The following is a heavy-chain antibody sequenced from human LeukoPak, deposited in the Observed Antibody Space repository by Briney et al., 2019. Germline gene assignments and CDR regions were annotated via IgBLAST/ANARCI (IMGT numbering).Heavy chain of an antibody. Sequence: SVKVSCKTSGGTFGSFAISWVRQAPGQGLEWMGRIIPILGTTEYAQKFQGRVTITTDESRSTAYMEVSSLRSEDTAVYYCARGRKTISQYHYYYMDVWGKGTTVTVSS. D-gene: IGHD3-3*01. CDR3: ARGRKTISQYHYYYMDV. CDR2: IIPILGTT. J-gene: IGHJ6*03. V-gene: IGHV1-69*11. CDR1: GGTFGSFA.